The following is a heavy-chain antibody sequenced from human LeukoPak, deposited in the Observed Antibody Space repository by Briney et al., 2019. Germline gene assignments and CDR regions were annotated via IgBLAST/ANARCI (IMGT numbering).Heavy chain of an antibody. CDR1: GGTFSSYA. Sequence: SVKVSCKASGGTFSSYAVSWVRQARGQGLEWMGGIIPIFGTANYAQKFQGRVTITTDESTSTAYMELSSLRSEDTAVYYCAREPGPSCMVRGVNNDWGQGTLVTVSS. D-gene: IGHD3-10*01. CDR2: IIPIFGTA. CDR3: AREPGPSCMVRGVNND. J-gene: IGHJ4*02. V-gene: IGHV1-69*05.